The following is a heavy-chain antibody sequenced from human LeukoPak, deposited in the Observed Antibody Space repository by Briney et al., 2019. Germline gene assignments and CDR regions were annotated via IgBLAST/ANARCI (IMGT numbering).Heavy chain of an antibody. Sequence: PSETLSLTCTVSGVSMSAYQWSWVRQSPEKGPEWIGCINTKGETSYNPSLKSRVTTSVDTSKSQFSLRLTSVTAADTAVYYYATSNDAKIAPFDHWGQGAPVTVSS. D-gene: IGHD2-21*01. V-gene: IGHV4-4*09. J-gene: IGHJ4*02. CDR3: ATSNDAKIAPFDH. CDR2: INTKGET. CDR1: GVSMSAYQ.